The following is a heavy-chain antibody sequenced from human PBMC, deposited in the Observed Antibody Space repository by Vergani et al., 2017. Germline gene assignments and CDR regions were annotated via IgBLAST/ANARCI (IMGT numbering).Heavy chain of an antibody. CDR1: GFTFINAW. V-gene: IGHV3-23*04. CDR3: AKDRGKTGLVFDY. Sequence: EVQLVESGGGLVKPGGSLRLSCAASGFTFINAWMTWVRQAPGKGLEWVSGISGSGGSTYYADSVKGRFTISRDNSKNTLYLYMNSLRAEDTAVYYCAKDRGKTGLVFDYWGQGTLVTVSS. D-gene: IGHD2-2*01. CDR2: ISGSGGST. J-gene: IGHJ4*02.